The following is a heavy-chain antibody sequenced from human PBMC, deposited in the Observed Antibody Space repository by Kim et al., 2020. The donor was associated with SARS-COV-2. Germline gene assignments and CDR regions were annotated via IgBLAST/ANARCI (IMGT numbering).Heavy chain of an antibody. J-gene: IGHJ6*02. D-gene: IGHD1-1*01. CDR2: ISYDGSNK. CDR1: GFTFSSYG. CDR3: AKDGRYDRYPSYGMDV. V-gene: IGHV3-30*18. Sequence: GGSLRLSCAASGFTFSSYGMHWVRQAPGKGLEWVAVISYDGSNKYYADSVKGRFTISRDNSKNTLYLQMNSLRAEDTAVYYCAKDGRYDRYPSYGMDVWGQGTTVTVSS.